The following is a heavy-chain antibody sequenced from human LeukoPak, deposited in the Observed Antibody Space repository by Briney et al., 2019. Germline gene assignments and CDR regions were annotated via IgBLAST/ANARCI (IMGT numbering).Heavy chain of an antibody. J-gene: IGHJ4*02. V-gene: IGHV4-4*02. Sequence: SETLSLTCAVSGGSISSNNWWGWVRQPPGKGLEWIGEIYHSGSPNYNPSLKSRVTISVDKSRNHFSLNLSSVTAADTAVYYCARVNINNWHSCDYWGQGTLVTVSS. CDR2: IYHSGSP. D-gene: IGHD1-1*01. CDR3: ARVNINNWHSCDY. CDR1: GGSISSNNW.